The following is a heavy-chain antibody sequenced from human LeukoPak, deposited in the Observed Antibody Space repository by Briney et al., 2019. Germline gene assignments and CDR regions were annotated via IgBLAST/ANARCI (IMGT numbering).Heavy chain of an antibody. CDR2: IYPGDSDT. Sequence: GESLKISCEGSGYSFTSYWIGWVRQLPGKGLEWMGIIYPGDSDTRYSPSFQGQVTISADKSVSTAYLQWSSLKASDTAMYYCALTADAFYYFDFWGQGTLVTVSS. J-gene: IGHJ4*02. CDR1: GYSFTSYW. D-gene: IGHD3/OR15-3a*01. CDR3: ALTADAFYYFDF. V-gene: IGHV5-51*01.